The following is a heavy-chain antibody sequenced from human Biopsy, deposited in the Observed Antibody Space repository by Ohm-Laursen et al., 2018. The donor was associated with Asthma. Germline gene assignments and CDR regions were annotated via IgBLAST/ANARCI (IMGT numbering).Heavy chain of an antibody. V-gene: IGHV4-59*01. CDR3: AGFCSGGNCPDH. J-gene: IGHJ4*02. D-gene: IGHD2-15*01. Sequence: SETLSLTCTVSGVSIRSYYWTWIRPPPGKGLEWIGNIHYSGSTYSNPSLKRRVTISVDTSKKQISLRLSSVTAADTAVYYCAGFCSGGNCPDHWGQGTLVTVSS. CDR2: IHYSGST. CDR1: GVSIRSYY.